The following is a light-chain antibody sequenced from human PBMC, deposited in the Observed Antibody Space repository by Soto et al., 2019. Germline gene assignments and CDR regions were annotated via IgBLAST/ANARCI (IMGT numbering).Light chain of an antibody. J-gene: IGKJ1*01. CDR2: GAS. CDR3: QQYNNWPPWT. CDR1: QSISSN. Sequence: EIVMTQSPATLSASPGERVTLSCRASQSISSNLAWYQQKPGQTPRLLIYGASTRATGFPARFSGSGSGTEFTLTISSLQSEDFAVYYCQQYNNWPPWTCGQGTKVEIK. V-gene: IGKV3-15*01.